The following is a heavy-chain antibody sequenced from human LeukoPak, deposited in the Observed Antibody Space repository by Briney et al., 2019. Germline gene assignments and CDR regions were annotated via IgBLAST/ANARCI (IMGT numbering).Heavy chain of an antibody. J-gene: IGHJ4*02. Sequence: GGSLRLSCAASGFTFSNAWMSWVRQAPGEGLEWVAAISPSGDSTTYRDSVKGQFTISRDNSRNRLYLQMNTLTVEDTAIYYCARRLLTGGVTDFFDFWGQGALVTVSS. V-gene: IGHV3-23*01. CDR3: ARRLLTGGVTDFFDF. D-gene: IGHD2-21*02. CDR1: GFTFSNAW. CDR2: ISPSGDST.